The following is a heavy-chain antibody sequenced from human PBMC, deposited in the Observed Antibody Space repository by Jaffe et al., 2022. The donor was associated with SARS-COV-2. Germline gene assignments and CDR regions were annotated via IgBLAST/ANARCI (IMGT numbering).Heavy chain of an antibody. V-gene: IGHV4-34*01. CDR3: ARGKVYCSGGSCPGRGYYMDV. Sequence: QVQLQQWGAGLLKPSETLSLTCAVYGGSFSGYYWSWIRQPPGKGLEWIGEINHSGSTNYNPSLKSRVTISVDTSKNQFSLKLSSVTAADTAVYYCARGKVYCSGGSCPGRGYYMDVWGKGTTVTVSS. D-gene: IGHD2-15*01. CDR1: GGSFSGYY. J-gene: IGHJ6*03. CDR2: INHSGST.